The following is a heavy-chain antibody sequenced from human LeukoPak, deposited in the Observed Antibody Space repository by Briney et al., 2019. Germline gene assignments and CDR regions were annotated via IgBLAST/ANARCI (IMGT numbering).Heavy chain of an antibody. J-gene: IGHJ4*02. D-gene: IGHD4/OR15-4a*01. CDR2: IYYSGST. CDR3: ARGDDYCALRLDY. Sequence: SETLSLTCTVSGGSISSYYWSWVRQPPGKGLEWIGYIYYSGSTNYNPSLKSRVTISVDTSKNQFSLKLSSVTAADTAVYYCARGDDYCALRLDYWGQGTLVTVSS. V-gene: IGHV4-59*01. CDR1: GGSISSYY.